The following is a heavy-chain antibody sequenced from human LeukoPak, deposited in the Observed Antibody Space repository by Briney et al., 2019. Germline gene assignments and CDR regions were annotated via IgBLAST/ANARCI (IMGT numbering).Heavy chain of an antibody. V-gene: IGHV3-7*01. Sequence: PGGSLRLSCAASGFTFSSYWMIWVRQAPGKGLEWVANINHDGSEKYYVDSVKGRFTISRDNAKNSLYLQMNSLRAEDTAVFYCARNLHYDSSGYRAFDIWGQGTMVTVSS. CDR1: GFTFSSYW. CDR3: ARNLHYDSSGYRAFDI. D-gene: IGHD3-22*01. J-gene: IGHJ3*02. CDR2: INHDGSEK.